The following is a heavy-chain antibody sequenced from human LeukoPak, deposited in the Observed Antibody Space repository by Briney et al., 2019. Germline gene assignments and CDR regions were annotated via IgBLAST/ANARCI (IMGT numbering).Heavy chain of an antibody. Sequence: SGPTLVNPTQTLTLTCTFSGFSLSTSGMCVSWIRQPPGKALEWLARIDWDDDKYYSTSLKTRLTISKDTSKNQVVLTMTNMDPVDTATYYCARIKYSSSWSPGYYGYWGQGTLVTVSS. V-gene: IGHV2-70*11. D-gene: IGHD6-13*01. CDR1: GFSLSTSGMC. CDR2: IDWDDDK. CDR3: ARIKYSSSWSPGYYGY. J-gene: IGHJ4*02.